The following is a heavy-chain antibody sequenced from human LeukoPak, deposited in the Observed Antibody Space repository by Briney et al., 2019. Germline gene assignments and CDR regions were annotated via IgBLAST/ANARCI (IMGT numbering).Heavy chain of an antibody. V-gene: IGHV5-51*01. CDR3: ARSAFHNSWYYY. D-gene: IGHD6-13*01. Sequence: KVGESLKISCKGSGYSFTSYWIAWVRQMPGKGLEWMGIIYPGDSNTRYSPSFQGQVTISADKSISTAYLTWSSVKASDTGIHYCARSAFHNSWYYYWGQGTLVTVSS. CDR1: GYSFTSYW. CDR2: IYPGDSNT. J-gene: IGHJ4*02.